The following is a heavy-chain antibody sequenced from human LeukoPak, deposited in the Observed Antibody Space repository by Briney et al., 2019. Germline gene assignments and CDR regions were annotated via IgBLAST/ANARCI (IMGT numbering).Heavy chain of an antibody. CDR1: GGSFSGYY. CDR3: ARGGYSYGSY. CDR2: IYHSGST. J-gene: IGHJ4*02. D-gene: IGHD5-18*01. V-gene: IGHV4-34*01. Sequence: PSETLSLTCAVYGGSFSGYYWSWIRQPPGKGLEWIGSIYHSGSTYYNPSLKSRVTISVDTSKNQFSLKLSSVTAADTAVYYCARGGYSYGSYWGQGTLVTVSS.